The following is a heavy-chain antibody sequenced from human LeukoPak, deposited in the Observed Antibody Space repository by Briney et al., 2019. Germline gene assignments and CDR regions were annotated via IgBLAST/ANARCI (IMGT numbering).Heavy chain of an antibody. J-gene: IGHJ4*02. CDR1: GGSITGHY. CDR3: ARHLTSSWYFDY. V-gene: IGHV4-59*08. CDR2: IYPSGIT. Sequence: SETLSLTCTVSGGSITGHYWTWIRQPPGKGLEWIGYIYPSGITNYSPSLKSRVTISLDTSKNQFSLKLTSLTAADTAVFYCARHLTSSWYFDYWGRGTLVTVSS. D-gene: IGHD6-13*01.